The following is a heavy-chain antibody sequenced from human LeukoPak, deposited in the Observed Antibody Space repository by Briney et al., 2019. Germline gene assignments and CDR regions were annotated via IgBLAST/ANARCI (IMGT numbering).Heavy chain of an antibody. Sequence: GGSLRLSCAASGFTFSSYSMNWVRQAPGKGLEWVSSISSSSSYIYYADSVKGRFTISRDNAKNSLYLQMNSLRAEDTAVYYCATSISMVRGTQGAFDIWGQGTMVTVAS. CDR2: ISSSSSYI. CDR1: GFTFSSYS. J-gene: IGHJ3*02. V-gene: IGHV3-21*01. D-gene: IGHD3-10*01. CDR3: ATSISMVRGTQGAFDI.